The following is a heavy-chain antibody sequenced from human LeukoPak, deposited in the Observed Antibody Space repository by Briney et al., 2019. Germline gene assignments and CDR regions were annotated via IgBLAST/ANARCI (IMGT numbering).Heavy chain of an antibody. J-gene: IGHJ4*02. CDR3: ARGGIQLWLYYFDY. CDR1: GGSISSYY. V-gene: IGHV4-59*01. Sequence: PSETLSLTCTVSGGSISSYYWSWIRQPPGKGLEWIGYIYYSGRTNYNPSLKSRVTISVDTSKNPFSLKLSSVTAADTAVYYCARGGIQLWLYYFDYWGQGTLVTVSS. D-gene: IGHD5-18*01. CDR2: IYYSGRT.